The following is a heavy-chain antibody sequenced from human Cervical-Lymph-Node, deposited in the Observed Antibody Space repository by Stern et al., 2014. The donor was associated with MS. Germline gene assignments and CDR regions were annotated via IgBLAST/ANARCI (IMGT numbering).Heavy chain of an antibody. J-gene: IGHJ4*02. CDR2: SSYDERDK. V-gene: IGHV3-30*04. CDR3: AKGGSGSYLD. CDR1: GFVFPRYA. Sequence: VQLVESGGGVVQPGRSLRLSCAASGFVFPRYALHWVRQAPGKGLEWVALSSYDERDKYYTDSVKGRFTVSRDNSNNTVDLEMNSLRLEDTAVYYCAKGGSGSYLDWGQGSLVTVSS. D-gene: IGHD1-26*01.